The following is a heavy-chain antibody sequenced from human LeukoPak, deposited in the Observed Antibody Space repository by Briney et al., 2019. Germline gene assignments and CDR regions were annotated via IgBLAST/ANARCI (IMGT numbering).Heavy chain of an antibody. CDR3: ARPAGGGLYYMDV. J-gene: IGHJ6*03. CDR1: GYSFTKYW. D-gene: IGHD4-23*01. V-gene: IGHV5-51*01. CDR2: IYPGDSDT. Sequence: GESLKISCQGSGYSFTKYWIGWVRQMPGKGLEWMGIIYPGDSDTKYSPSLQGQVTISADKSISTAYLQWSSLKASDTAVYYCARPAGGGLYYMDVWGKGTTVTISS.